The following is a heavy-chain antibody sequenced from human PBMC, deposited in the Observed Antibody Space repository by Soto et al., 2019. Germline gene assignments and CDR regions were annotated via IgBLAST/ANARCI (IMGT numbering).Heavy chain of an antibody. J-gene: IGHJ4*02. D-gene: IGHD3-22*01. V-gene: IGHV3-72*01. CDR2: SRDKAQGYST. CDR1: VFKLSDHY. Sequence: RGTLRLSCTCYVFKLSDHYIAWVRRHPGKGLERVGRSRDKAQGYSTTYAASVKGRFTTSRDESKNSVYLQMNSLKPEDTAIYYCVRTTYFSDSSVYTRFFDYWGQGTLVTVSS. CDR3: VRTTYFSDSSVYTRFFDY.